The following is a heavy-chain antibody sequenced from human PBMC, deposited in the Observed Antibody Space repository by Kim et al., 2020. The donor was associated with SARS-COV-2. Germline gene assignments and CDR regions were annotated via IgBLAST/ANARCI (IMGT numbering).Heavy chain of an antibody. Sequence: SETLSLTCAVYGGSFSGYYWSWIRQPPGKGLEWIGEINHSGSTNYNPSLKSRVTISVDTSKNQFSLKLSSVTAADTAVYYCARVRVGGDCSRTSCYIYYYYGMEVWGQGTTVTVSS. D-gene: IGHD2-2*02. CDR1: GGSFSGYY. J-gene: IGHJ6*02. CDR3: ARVRVGGDCSRTSCYIYYYYGMEV. CDR2: INHSGST. V-gene: IGHV4-34*01.